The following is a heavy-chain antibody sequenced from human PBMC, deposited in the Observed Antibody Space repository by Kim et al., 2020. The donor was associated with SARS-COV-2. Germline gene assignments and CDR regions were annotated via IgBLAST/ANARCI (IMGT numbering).Heavy chain of an antibody. J-gene: IGHJ5*02. D-gene: IGHD6-13*01. CDR2: IDPSDSYT. V-gene: IGHV5-10-1*01. CDR3: ARLSYSSSWYSRWFDP. CDR1: GYSFTSYW. Sequence: GESLKISCKGSGYSFTSYWISWVRQMPGKGLEWMGRIDPSDSYTSYSPSFQGHVTISADKSINTAYLQWSSLKASDTAMYYCARLSYSSSWYSRWFDPWGQGTLVTVSS.